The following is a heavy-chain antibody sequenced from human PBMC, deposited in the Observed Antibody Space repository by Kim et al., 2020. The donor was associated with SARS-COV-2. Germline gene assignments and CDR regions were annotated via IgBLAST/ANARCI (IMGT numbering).Heavy chain of an antibody. CDR2: IIPIFGTA. V-gene: IGHV1-69*13. CDR3: ARSRLKYGSGSYTSSNRGLNWYFDL. Sequence: SVKVSCKASGGTFSSYAISWVRQAPGQGLEWMGGIIPIFGTANYAQKFQGRVTITADESTSTAYMELSSLRSEDTAVYYCARSRLKYGSGSYTSSNRGLNWYFDLWGRGTLVTVSS. J-gene: IGHJ2*01. CDR1: GGTFSSYA. D-gene: IGHD3-10*01.